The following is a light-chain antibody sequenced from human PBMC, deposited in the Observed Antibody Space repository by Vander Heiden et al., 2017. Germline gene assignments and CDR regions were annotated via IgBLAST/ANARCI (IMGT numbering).Light chain of an antibody. CDR1: QSFGSW. CDR2: MAC. J-gene: IGKJ2*01. Sequence: DIQMTQSPSTLSASVGDRVTMSCRPSQSFGSWMAWYQQKPGRAPKLLIYMACTVETGVPSRFSGDVSGTEFTRTITKLLPDYIATYNCHPPHAFGPGTKLQIK. CDR3: HPPHA. V-gene: IGKV1-5*03.